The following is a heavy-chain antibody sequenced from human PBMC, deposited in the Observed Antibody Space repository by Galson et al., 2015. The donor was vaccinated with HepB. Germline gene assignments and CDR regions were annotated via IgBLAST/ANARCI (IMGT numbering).Heavy chain of an antibody. CDR3: ARYPVVGTWGFNY. V-gene: IGHV1-2*02. CDR1: GYTFTDYY. D-gene: IGHD2-15*01. J-gene: IGHJ4*02. Sequence: SVKVSCKASGYTFTDYYIHWVRQAPGQGLEWMGWVDPNTGGTDFAQKFQGRVTMTRDTSISTAYMELSRLISDDTAVYYCARYPVVGTWGFNYWGQGTLVTVSS. CDR2: VDPNTGGT.